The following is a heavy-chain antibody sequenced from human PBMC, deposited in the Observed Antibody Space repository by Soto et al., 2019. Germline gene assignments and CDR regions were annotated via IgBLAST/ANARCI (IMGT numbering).Heavy chain of an antibody. CDR2: INHSGST. CDR1: GGSFSGYY. J-gene: IGHJ6*02. CDR3: ARANLPLYGSGTPTGYYGTDV. V-gene: IGHV4-34*01. Sequence: PSETLSLTCAVYGGSFSGYYWTWIRQPPGTGLEWIGEINHSGSTNYNPSLKSRVTISVDTSKNQFSLKLTSVTAADTAVYYCARANLPLYGSGTPTGYYGTDVWGQGTTVTVSS. D-gene: IGHD3-10*01.